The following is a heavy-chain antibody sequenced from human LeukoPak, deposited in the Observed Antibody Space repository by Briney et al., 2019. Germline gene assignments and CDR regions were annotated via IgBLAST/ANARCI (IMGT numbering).Heavy chain of an antibody. Sequence: GGSLRLSCAASGFNFSSYEMNWVRQAPGKGLERVSYISTSGTIIYYADSVKGRFTISRDNAKNSLYLQMNSLRAEDTAVYYCARDSGHVDTAMAHDYWGQGTLVTVSS. J-gene: IGHJ4*02. CDR1: GFNFSSYE. CDR3: ARDSGHVDTAMAHDY. D-gene: IGHD5-18*01. CDR2: ISTSGTII. V-gene: IGHV3-48*03.